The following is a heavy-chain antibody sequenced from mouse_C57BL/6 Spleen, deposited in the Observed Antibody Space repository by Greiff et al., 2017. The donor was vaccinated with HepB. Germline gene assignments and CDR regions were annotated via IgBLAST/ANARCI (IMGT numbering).Heavy chain of an antibody. CDR2: IYPGSGST. CDR3: AREDYPYAMDY. V-gene: IGHV1-55*01. CDR1: GYTFTSYW. D-gene: IGHD2-4*01. J-gene: IGHJ4*01. Sequence: VRLQQPGAELVKPGASVKMSCKASGYTFTSYWITWVKQRPGQGLEWIGDIYPGSGSTNYNEKFKSKATLTVDTSSSTAYMQLSSLTSEDSAVYYCAREDYPYAMDYWGQGTSVTVSS.